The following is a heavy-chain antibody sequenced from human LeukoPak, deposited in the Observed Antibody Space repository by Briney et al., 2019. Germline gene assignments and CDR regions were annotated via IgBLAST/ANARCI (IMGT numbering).Heavy chain of an antibody. CDR3: ASFSWGSGSYNQEAIWAWFDP. V-gene: IGHV4-59*08. Sequence: SETLSLTCTVSGASISSYYWSWIRQPPGKGLEWIGYINYSGNPTYNPSLKSRVTISADTSKNQFSLKLSSVTAADTAVYYCASFSWGSGSYNQEAIWAWFDPWGQGTLVTVSS. CDR1: GASISSYY. J-gene: IGHJ5*02. D-gene: IGHD3-10*01. CDR2: INYSGNP.